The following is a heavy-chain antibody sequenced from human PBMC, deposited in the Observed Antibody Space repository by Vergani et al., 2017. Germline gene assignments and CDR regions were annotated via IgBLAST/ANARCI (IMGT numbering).Heavy chain of an antibody. CDR3: AKDLEQLLVFLGFDP. D-gene: IGHD6-19*01. J-gene: IGHJ5*02. V-gene: IGHV3-23*01. Sequence: EVQLLESGGGLVQPGGSLRLSCAASGFTFSSYAMSWVRQAPGKGLEWVSAISGSGGSTYYADSVTGRFTISRDNSKNTLYLQMNSLRAEDTAVYYCAKDLEQLLVFLGFDPWGQGTLVTVSS. CDR1: GFTFSSYA. CDR2: ISGSGGST.